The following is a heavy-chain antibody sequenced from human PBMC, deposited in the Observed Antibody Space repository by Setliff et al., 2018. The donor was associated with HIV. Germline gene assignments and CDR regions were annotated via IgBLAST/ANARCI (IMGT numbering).Heavy chain of an antibody. CDR2: VSHSGST. CDR1: GVSISSSNW. J-gene: IGHJ4*02. CDR3: AREGLPTPYYFDY. V-gene: IGHV4-4*02. Sequence: SETLSLTCAVSGVSISSSNWWTWVRQPPGKGLEWIGEVSHSGSTNYNPSLKSRVTISVDKSKNQFSLKLSSVTAADTAVYYCAREGLPTPYYFDYWGQGTLVTVSS.